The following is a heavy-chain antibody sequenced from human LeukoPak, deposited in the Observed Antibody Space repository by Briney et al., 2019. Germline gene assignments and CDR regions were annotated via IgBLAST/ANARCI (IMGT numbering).Heavy chain of an antibody. Sequence: QSGGSLRLSCAASGFMFSSNWMSWVRLAPGKGLEWVANIKEDGTETYYVDSVKGRFTISSDNAKNSLYLQMNSLRVEDTAVYYCAKEGRSLQTYWGQGTLVTVPS. CDR1: GFMFSSNW. V-gene: IGHV3-7*03. J-gene: IGHJ4*02. CDR3: AKEGRSLQTY. CDR2: IKEDGTET. D-gene: IGHD5-24*01.